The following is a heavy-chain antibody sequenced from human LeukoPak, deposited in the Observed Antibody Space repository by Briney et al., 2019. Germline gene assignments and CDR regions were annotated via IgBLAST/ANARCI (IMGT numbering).Heavy chain of an antibody. CDR1: RFNFYDHG. J-gene: IGHJ4*02. D-gene: IGHD6-19*01. CDR3: AGGDRNGWYFDY. CDR2: INWNGGST. V-gene: IGHV3-20*04. Sequence: GGSLRLSCTASRFNFYDHGMSWVRQAPGKGLGWGSGINWNGGSTGYADSVKGRFTISRDNAKNSLYLQMNSLRAEDTALYYCAGGDRNGWYFDYWGQGILVTVSS.